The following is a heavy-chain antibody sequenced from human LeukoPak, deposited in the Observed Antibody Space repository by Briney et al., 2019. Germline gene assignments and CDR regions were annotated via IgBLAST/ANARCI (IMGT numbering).Heavy chain of an antibody. CDR2: IYYSGST. CDR1: GGSISSYY. Sequence: SETLSLTCTVSGGSISSYYWSWIRQPPGKGLEWIGYIYYSGSTNYNPSLKSRVTISVDTSKNQFSLKLSSVTAADTAVYYCPREVRGPNWFDPWGQGTLVTVSS. D-gene: IGHD4-23*01. J-gene: IGHJ5*02. V-gene: IGHV4-59*01. CDR3: PREVRGPNWFDP.